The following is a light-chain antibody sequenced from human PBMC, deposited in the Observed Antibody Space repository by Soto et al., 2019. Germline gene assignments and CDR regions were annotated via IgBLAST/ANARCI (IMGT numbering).Light chain of an antibody. CDR1: KLGDKY. CDR2: QDS. V-gene: IGLV3-1*01. CDR3: QAWDSSTYVV. J-gene: IGLJ2*01. Sequence: SYGLTQPPSVSVSPGQTASITCSGDKLGDKYACWYQQKPGQSPVLVIYQDSKRPSGIPERFSGSNSGTTATLTISGTQAMDEADYYCQAWDSSTYVVFGGGTKLTVL.